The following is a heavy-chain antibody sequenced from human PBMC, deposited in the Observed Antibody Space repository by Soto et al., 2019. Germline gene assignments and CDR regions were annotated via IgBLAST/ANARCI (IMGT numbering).Heavy chain of an antibody. V-gene: IGHV3-23*01. CDR3: AKDRDSSGYPYYFDY. J-gene: IGHJ4*02. Sequence: GGSLRLSCAASGFTFSSYAMSWVRQAPGKGLEWVSAISGSGGSTYYADSVKGRFTISRDNSKNTLYLQMNSLRAEDTAVYYCAKDRDSSGYPYYFDYWGQGTLVTVSS. CDR1: GFTFSSYA. D-gene: IGHD3-22*01. CDR2: ISGSGGST.